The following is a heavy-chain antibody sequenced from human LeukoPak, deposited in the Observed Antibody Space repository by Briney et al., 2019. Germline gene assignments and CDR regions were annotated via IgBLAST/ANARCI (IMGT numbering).Heavy chain of an antibody. J-gene: IGHJ4*02. CDR1: GGSISSGDYY. D-gene: IGHD2-8*01. CDR2: IYYSGST. CDR3: ARTNEGWQSYTTTYYFDY. Sequence: SQTLSLTCTVSGGSISSGDYYWSWIRQPPGKGPEGIGYIYYSGSTYYNPSLKSRVTISVDTSKNQFSLKLSSVTAADTAVYYCARTNEGWQSYTTTYYFDYWGQGTLVTVSS. V-gene: IGHV4-30-4*08.